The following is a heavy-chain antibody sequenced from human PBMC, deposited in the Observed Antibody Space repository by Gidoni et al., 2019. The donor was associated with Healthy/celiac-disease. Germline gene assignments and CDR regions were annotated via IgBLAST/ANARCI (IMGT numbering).Heavy chain of an antibody. Sequence: VQLLQWGAGLLKPSQALSLTCAVHGGSVSGYYWSWIRQPPGKGLEWIGEINHSGSTDYNPSLKSGVTISVDTCKNQFSLKLSSVSAADTAVYYCARGDYDFVDVWGKGTTVTVSS. CDR2: INHSGST. D-gene: IGHD3-3*01. V-gene: IGHV4-34*01. J-gene: IGHJ6*04. CDR1: GGSVSGYY. CDR3: ARGDYDFVDV.